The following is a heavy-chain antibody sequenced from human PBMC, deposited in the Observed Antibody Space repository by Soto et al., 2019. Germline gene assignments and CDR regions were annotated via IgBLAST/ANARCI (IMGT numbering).Heavy chain of an antibody. D-gene: IGHD5-12*01. Sequence: QVQLQESGPGLVKPSQTLSLTCTVSGDSLSSADYCWSWIRQAPAKGLEWIGYICYSGSTYHNPSLKSRTSMSVDTSKKQFSLKLTSVTAADTAVYYCAREESGLFDYWGQGRLVTVSS. CDR1: GDSLSSADYC. J-gene: IGHJ4*02. V-gene: IGHV4-30-4*01. CDR2: ICYSGST. CDR3: AREESGLFDY.